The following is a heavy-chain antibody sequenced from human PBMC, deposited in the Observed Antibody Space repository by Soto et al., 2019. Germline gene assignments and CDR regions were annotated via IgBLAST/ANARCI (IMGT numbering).Heavy chain of an antibody. Sequence: QVQLVQSGAEVKKPGSSVKVSCKASGGTFSSYAISWVRQAPGQGLEWMGGIIPIFGTANYAQKFQGRVTITADESSSTDFKELSSLRSEDTAVYYSARGGMAAAGKPGWFDPWGQGTLVTVSA. V-gene: IGHV1-69*12. CDR3: ARGGMAAAGKPGWFDP. D-gene: IGHD6-13*01. J-gene: IGHJ5*02. CDR2: IIPIFGTA. CDR1: GGTFSSYA.